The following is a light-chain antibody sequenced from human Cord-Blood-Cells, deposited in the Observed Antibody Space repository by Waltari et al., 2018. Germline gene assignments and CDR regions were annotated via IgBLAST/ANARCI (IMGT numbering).Light chain of an antibody. CDR2: DVS. J-gene: IGLJ3*02. Sequence: QSALTQPASVSGSPGQSITLSCTGTSSAVGGYNYVSWYQQNPGKAPKLMFYDVSKRPSGVSNRFSGSKSGNTASLTISGLQAEDEADYYCSSYTSSSTRVFGGGTKLTVL. CDR3: SSYTSSSTRV. CDR1: SSAVGGYNY. V-gene: IGLV2-14*01.